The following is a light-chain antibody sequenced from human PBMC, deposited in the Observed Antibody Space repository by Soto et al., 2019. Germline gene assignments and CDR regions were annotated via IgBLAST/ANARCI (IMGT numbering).Light chain of an antibody. V-gene: IGKV1-13*02. Sequence: AIQLTQSPSSLSASVGDRVTITCRASQGISSALAWYQQKPGKAPKLLIYDASSLESGVPSRFSGSGSGPDFSLTISSLQPEDFATYDCQQFNSYPYTFGQGTKLEIK. CDR3: QQFNSYPYT. CDR2: DAS. CDR1: QGISSA. J-gene: IGKJ2*01.